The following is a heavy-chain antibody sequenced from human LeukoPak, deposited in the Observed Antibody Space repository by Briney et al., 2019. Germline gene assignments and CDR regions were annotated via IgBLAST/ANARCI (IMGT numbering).Heavy chain of an antibody. J-gene: IGHJ5*02. CDR3: ARGGHWFDP. CDR2: INTDGSGT. CDR1: GFTFSSYW. Sequence: GGSLRLSCAASGFTFSSYWMHWVRKAPGKGLVWVSRINTDGSGTSYADSVKGRFTFSRDNAKNTLYLQMSSLRAEDTAVYYCARGGHWFDPWGQGTLVTVSS. V-gene: IGHV3-74*01.